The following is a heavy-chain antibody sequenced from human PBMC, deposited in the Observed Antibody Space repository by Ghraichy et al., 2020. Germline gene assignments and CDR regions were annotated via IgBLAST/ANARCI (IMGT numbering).Heavy chain of an antibody. V-gene: IGHV3-7*03. CDR2: IKQDGSET. CDR1: GFNFTASW. CDR3: ARDRAYKSFDY. D-gene: IGHD5-24*01. Sequence: GGSLRLSCAASGFNFTASWMNWVRQAPGKGLEWVAGIKQDGSETYHVDSVKGRLTISRDNAKNSLYLQMNSLRVEDTAVYYCARDRAYKSFDYWGQGILLFVSS. J-gene: IGHJ4*02.